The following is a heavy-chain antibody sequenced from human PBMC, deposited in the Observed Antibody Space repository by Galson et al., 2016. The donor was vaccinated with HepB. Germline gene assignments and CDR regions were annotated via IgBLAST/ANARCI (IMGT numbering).Heavy chain of an antibody. V-gene: IGHV3-21*01. D-gene: IGHD3-10*01. J-gene: IGHJ5*02. Sequence: SLRLSCAASGFTFSSYGMHWVRQAPGKGPEWVSSISGTSTHIYYADSVKGRFTISRDNAKNSLYLQMNSLRAEDTAMYYCARYRIIMLRGVTNWLDPWGQGTLVTVS. CDR1: GFTFSSYG. CDR3: ARYRIIMLRGVTNWLDP. CDR2: ISGTSTHI.